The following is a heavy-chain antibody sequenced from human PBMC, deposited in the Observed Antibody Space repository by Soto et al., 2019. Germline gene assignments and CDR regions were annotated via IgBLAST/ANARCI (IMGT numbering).Heavy chain of an antibody. J-gene: IGHJ3*01. V-gene: IGHV3-23*01. CDR1: GFSVSDYD. Sequence: EVQLLESGGGLVQPGGFLRLTCAASGFSVSDYDMGWVRQAPGKGLEWVSLIRGDGGATYYAASVEGRLTTSRDTSENTVYLDMNYLRAEDTALYYCAKDRRGGEHPAFDLWGQGTMVTVSS. CDR3: AKDRRGGEHPAFDL. CDR2: IRGDGGAT. D-gene: IGHD2-21*01.